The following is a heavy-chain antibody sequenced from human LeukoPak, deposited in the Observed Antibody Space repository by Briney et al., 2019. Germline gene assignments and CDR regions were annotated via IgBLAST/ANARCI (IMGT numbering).Heavy chain of an antibody. Sequence: PGGSLRLSCAASGFTFSNAWMSWVRQAPGKGLEWVANIKQDGSEKYYVDSVKGRFTISRDNVKNSLYLQMNSLRAEDTAVYYCARVGSLYSYGSEGDYWGQGTLVTVSS. J-gene: IGHJ4*02. CDR1: GFTFSNAW. CDR3: ARVGSLYSYGSEGDY. V-gene: IGHV3-7*01. D-gene: IGHD5-18*01. CDR2: IKQDGSEK.